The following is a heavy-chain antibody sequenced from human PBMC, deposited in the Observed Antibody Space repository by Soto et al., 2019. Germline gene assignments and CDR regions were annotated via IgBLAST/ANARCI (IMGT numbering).Heavy chain of an antibody. J-gene: IGHJ4*02. Sequence: QLVESGGGLVQPGGSLRLSCEASGFTFSGYWMSWVRQAPGKGLGWVADIKHDGSVQYYVDSVKGRFTISRDNAKKLLYLQLNGLSAEDTALYYCERATYSNAWYRFDLWGQGTLVTVSS. CDR2: IKHDGSVQ. CDR1: GFTFSGYW. D-gene: IGHD4-4*01. CDR3: ERATYSNAWYRFDL. V-gene: IGHV3-7*03.